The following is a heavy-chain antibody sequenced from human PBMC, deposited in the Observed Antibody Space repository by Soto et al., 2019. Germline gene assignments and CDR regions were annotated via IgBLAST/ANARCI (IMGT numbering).Heavy chain of an antibody. D-gene: IGHD5-18*01. CDR1: GYSYTNYW. J-gene: IGHJ6*02. CDR2: IYPGDSDT. CDR3: ARLVGYSYGRLLNGMDV. V-gene: IGHV5-51*01. Sequence: SGESLKISCRGSGYSYTNYWIGWVRQMPGKGLEWMGIIYPGDSDTRYSPSFQGQVTISADKSISTAYLQWSSLKASDAAMYYCARLVGYSYGRLLNGMDVWVQGTTVTVSS.